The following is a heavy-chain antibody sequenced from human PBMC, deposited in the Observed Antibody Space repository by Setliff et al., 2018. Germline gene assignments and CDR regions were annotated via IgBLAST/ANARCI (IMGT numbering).Heavy chain of an antibody. V-gene: IGHV4-4*02. Sequence: SETLSLTCAVSGGSISSSNWWSWVRQPPGKGLEWIGEIFHSGTTNYNPSLKSRVTISIDKSKNQFSLKLTSVTAADTAVYYCAKGGGRYHSASWGQGTLVTVSS. D-gene: IGHD1-26*01. CDR1: GGSISSSNW. J-gene: IGHJ4*02. CDR3: AKGGGRYHSAS. CDR2: IFHSGTT.